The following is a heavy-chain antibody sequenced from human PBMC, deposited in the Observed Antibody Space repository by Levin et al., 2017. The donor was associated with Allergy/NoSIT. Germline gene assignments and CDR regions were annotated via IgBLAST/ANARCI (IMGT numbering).Heavy chain of an antibody. CDR1: GFTFDDYA. J-gene: IGHJ6*02. CDR2: ISWNSGSI. CDR3: AKDIISGSYRCYGMDV. D-gene: IGHD1-26*01. Sequence: SLKISCAASGFTFDDYAMHWVRQAPGKGLEWVSGISWNSGSIGYADSVKGRFTIYRDYAKNSLYLQMNSLRAEDTALYYCAKDIISGSYRCYGMDVWGQGTTVTVSS. V-gene: IGHV3-9*01.